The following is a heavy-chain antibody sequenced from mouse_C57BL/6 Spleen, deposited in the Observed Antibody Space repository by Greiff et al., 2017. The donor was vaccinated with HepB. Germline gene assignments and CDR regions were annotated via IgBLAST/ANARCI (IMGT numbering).Heavy chain of an antibody. CDR1: GFTFSDYG. D-gene: IGHD1-1*01. Sequence: EVKLVESGGGLVKPGGSLKLSCAASGFTFSDYGMHWVRQAPEKGLEWVAYISSGSSTIYYADTVKGRFTISRDNAKNTLCLQMTSLRSEDTAMYYCARNYYGSSYGWFAYWGQGTLVTVSA. V-gene: IGHV5-17*01. CDR3: ARNYYGSSYGWFAY. CDR2: ISSGSSTI. J-gene: IGHJ3*01.